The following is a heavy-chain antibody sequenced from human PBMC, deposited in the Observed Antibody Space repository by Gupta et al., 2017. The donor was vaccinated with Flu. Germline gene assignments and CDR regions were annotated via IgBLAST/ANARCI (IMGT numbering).Heavy chain of an antibody. J-gene: IGHJ5*02. D-gene: IGHD1-7*01. CDR3: AREKSVRAHKTSSRWFDP. Sequence: MSWVRQAPGKGLEVVAGMNWNGGSTGYADSVKGRVTISRDNAKNSLDRQMNSLRAEETALYHCAREKSVRAHKTSSRWFDPGGQGTLVTVSS. V-gene: IGHV3-20*01. CDR2: MNWNGGST.